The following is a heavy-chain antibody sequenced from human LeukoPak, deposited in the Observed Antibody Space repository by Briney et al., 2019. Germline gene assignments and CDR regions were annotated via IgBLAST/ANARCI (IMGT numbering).Heavy chain of an antibody. J-gene: IGHJ4*02. V-gene: IGHV4-59*01. CDR3: ARDYGYYYDSSGYYDY. D-gene: IGHD3-22*01. CDR1: GGSISSYY. Sequence: SETLSLTCTVSGGSISSYYWSWIRQPPGKGLEWIGYIYYSGSTNYNPSLKSRVTISVDTSKSQFSLKLSSVTAADTAVYYCARDYGYYYDSSGYYDYWGQGTLVTVSS. CDR2: IYYSGST.